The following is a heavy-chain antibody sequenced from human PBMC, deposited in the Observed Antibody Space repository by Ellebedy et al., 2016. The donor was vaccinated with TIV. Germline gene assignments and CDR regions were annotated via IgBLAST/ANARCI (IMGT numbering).Heavy chain of an antibody. CDR2: GGYT. J-gene: IGHJ4*02. V-gene: IGHV3-53*04. Sequence: PGGSLSLSCTASGFIVSTNHMSWVRQAPGKGLEWVGGYTNYADSVKGRFTISTHNSRNTLYLQMTNLRTEDTAVYYCAKGSFPFGDKSERIYSFQYWGQGTLVTVS. CDR1: GFIVSTNH. CDR3: AKGSFPFGDKSERIYSFQY. D-gene: IGHD3-10*01.